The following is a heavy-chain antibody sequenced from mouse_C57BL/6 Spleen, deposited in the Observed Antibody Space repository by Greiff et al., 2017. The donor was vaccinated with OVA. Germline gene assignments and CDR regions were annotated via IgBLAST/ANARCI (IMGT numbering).Heavy chain of an antibody. CDR1: GFNIKDDY. CDR3: TTHIYYGNYEAMDY. CDR2: IDPENGDT. D-gene: IGHD2-1*01. Sequence: VQLQQSGAELVRPGASVKLSCTASGFNIKDDYMHWVKQRPEQGLEWIGWIDPENGDTEYASKFQGKATITADTSSNTAYLQLSSLTSEDTAVYYCTTHIYYGNYEAMDYWGQGTSVTVSS. J-gene: IGHJ4*01. V-gene: IGHV14-4*01.